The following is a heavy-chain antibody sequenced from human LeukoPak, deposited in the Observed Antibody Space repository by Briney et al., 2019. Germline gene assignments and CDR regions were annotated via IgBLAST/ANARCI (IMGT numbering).Heavy chain of an antibody. V-gene: IGHV1-18*01. CDR1: GYTFTSYG. D-gene: IGHD4-17*01. Sequence: ASVNVSCKASGYTFTSYGISWVRQAPGRGLEWMGWISVYNGNTNYAQKLQGRVTMTTDTSTSTAYMGLRSLRSDDTAVYYCARDRDVVWALTTVRGDFDIWGQGTMVTVSS. J-gene: IGHJ3*02. CDR2: ISVYNGNT. CDR3: ARDRDVVWALTTVRGDFDI.